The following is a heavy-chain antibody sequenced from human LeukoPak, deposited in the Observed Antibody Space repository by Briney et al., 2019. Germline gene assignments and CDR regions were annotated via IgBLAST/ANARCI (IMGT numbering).Heavy chain of an antibody. Sequence: PSETLSLTCTVAGDFISTSRYYWGWIRQPPWKGLEWIGSIYYSGTTYYNPSLKSRVTISVDTSKNQISLKLSSVTAADTAVYYCARRTTGDASFDYWGQGTLVTVSS. CDR2: IYYSGTT. V-gene: IGHV4-39*01. D-gene: IGHD7-27*01. J-gene: IGHJ4*02. CDR1: GDFISTSRYY. CDR3: ARRTTGDASFDY.